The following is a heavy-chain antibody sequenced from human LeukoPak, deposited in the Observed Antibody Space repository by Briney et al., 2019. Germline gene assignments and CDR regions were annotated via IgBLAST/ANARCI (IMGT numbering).Heavy chain of an antibody. D-gene: IGHD1/OR15-1a*01. CDR3: ARAGGPLTRLIDWYFDL. V-gene: IGHV4-59*01. CDR1: GGSISSYY. CDR2: IYYSVST. J-gene: IGHJ2*01. Sequence: SENLSLTCTVSGGSISSYYWSWIRQPPGKGLEWIGYIYYSVSTNYNPSLKSRVTMSVDTSKNQFSLKLSSVTAADTAVYYCARAGGPLTRLIDWYFDLWGRGTLVTVSS.